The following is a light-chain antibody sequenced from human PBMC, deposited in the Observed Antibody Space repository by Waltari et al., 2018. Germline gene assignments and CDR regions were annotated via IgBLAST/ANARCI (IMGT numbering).Light chain of an antibody. CDR2: LGS. Sequence: DIVMTQSPLSLSVTPGEPASISCRSSQSPLPCFGNNYLDWYLQKPGQSRQLLIYLGSNRASGVPDRFSGSGSGTDFTLRISRAEAEDVGVYYCMQALQTPITFGQGTRLEIK. J-gene: IGKJ5*01. V-gene: IGKV2-28*01. CDR1: QSPLPCFGNNY. CDR3: MQALQTPIT.